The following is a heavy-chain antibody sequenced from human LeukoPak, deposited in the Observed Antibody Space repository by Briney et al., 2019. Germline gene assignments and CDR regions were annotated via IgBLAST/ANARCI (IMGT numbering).Heavy chain of an antibody. Sequence: GGSLRLSCVASGFTVSSNYMSWVRQAPGKGLEWVSVIYSGGGTYYADSVKGRFTISRDNSKNTLYLQMNSLRGEDTAVYYCARTGHTSSSDYWGQGTLVTVSS. D-gene: IGHD6-6*01. CDR2: IYSGGGT. CDR3: ARTGHTSSSDY. CDR1: GFTVSSNY. J-gene: IGHJ4*02. V-gene: IGHV3-53*01.